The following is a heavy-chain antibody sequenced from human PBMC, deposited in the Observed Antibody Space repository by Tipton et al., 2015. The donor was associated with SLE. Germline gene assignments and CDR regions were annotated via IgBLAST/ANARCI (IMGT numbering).Heavy chain of an antibody. Sequence: SLRLSCAASGFTFSSYSMNWVRQAPGKGLEWVSSISSSSSYIYYADSVKGRFTISRDNAKNSLYLQMNSLRAEDTAVYYCARAPGAMVTNAFDIWGQGTKVTVSS. CDR1: GFTFSSYS. CDR3: ARAPGAMVTNAFDI. J-gene: IGHJ3*02. V-gene: IGHV3-21*01. CDR2: ISSSSSYI. D-gene: IGHD5-18*01.